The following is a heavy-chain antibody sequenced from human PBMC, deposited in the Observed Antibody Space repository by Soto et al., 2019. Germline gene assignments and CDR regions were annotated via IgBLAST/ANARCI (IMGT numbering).Heavy chain of an antibody. CDR2: MNPNSGNT. D-gene: IGHD2-2*01. CDR1: GYTLTSYD. CDR3: ATGGEYQLLHDY. Sequence: SVKVSCKASGYTLTSYDITWVRQATGQGLEWMGWMNPNSGNTGYAQKFQGRVTMTRNTSISTAYMELSSLRSEDTAVYYCATGGEYQLLHDYWGQGTLVTVSS. J-gene: IGHJ4*02. V-gene: IGHV1-8*01.